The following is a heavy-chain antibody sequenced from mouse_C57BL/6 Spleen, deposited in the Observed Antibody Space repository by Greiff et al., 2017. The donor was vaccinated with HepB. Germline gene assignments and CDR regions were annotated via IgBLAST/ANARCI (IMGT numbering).Heavy chain of an antibody. CDR2: IDPSDSYT. Sequence: VQLQQSGAELVRPGTSVKLSCKASGYTFTSYWMHWVKQRPGQGLEWIGVIDPSDSYTNYNQKFKGKATLTVDTSSSTAYMQLSSLTSEDSAVYYCASPYSNCFAYWGQGTLVTVSA. CDR1: GYTFTSYW. J-gene: IGHJ3*01. D-gene: IGHD2-5*01. V-gene: IGHV1-59*01. CDR3: ASPYSNCFAY.